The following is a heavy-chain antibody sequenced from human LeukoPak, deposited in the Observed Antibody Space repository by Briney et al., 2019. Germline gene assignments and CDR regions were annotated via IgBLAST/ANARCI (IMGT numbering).Heavy chain of an antibody. CDR3: ARIRPWYSSSWYEGGAFDI. CDR1: GGSLSSYY. CDR2: IYHSGST. Sequence: PSETLSLTCAVYGGSLSSYYWSCIRQPPGNGLGWIGEIYHSGSTNYNPSLKSRVTISVDTSKNQFSLKLSSVTAADTAVYYCARIRPWYSSSWYEGGAFDIWGQGTMVTVSS. J-gene: IGHJ3*02. V-gene: IGHV4-34*01. D-gene: IGHD6-13*01.